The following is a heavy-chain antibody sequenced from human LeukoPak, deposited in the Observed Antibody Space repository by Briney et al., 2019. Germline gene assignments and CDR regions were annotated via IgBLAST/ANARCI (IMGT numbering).Heavy chain of an antibody. Sequence: SETLSLTCTVSGGSISSYYWSWIRQPPGKGLEWIGYIYYSGSTDYNPSLKSRVTISVDTSKNQFSLKLSSVTAADTAVYYCARDLGLLGFGEEYYYGMDVWGQGTTVTVSS. CDR3: ARDLGLLGFGEEYYYGMDV. V-gene: IGHV4-59*01. J-gene: IGHJ6*02. CDR2: IYYSGST. D-gene: IGHD3-10*01. CDR1: GGSISSYY.